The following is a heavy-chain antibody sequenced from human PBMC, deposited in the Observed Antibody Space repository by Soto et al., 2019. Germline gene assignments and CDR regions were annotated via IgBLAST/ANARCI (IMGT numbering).Heavy chain of an antibody. CDR3: ARDSYGDYSIDY. V-gene: IGHV4-34*01. Sequence: SETLSLTCAVYGGSFRGYYWSWIRQPPGKGLEWIGEINHRGNTNYNPSLKSRVTISVDKSKNQFSLKLSSVTAADTAVYYCARDSYGDYSIDYWGQGTLVTVSS. CDR2: INHRGNT. CDR1: GGSFRGYY. J-gene: IGHJ4*02. D-gene: IGHD4-17*01.